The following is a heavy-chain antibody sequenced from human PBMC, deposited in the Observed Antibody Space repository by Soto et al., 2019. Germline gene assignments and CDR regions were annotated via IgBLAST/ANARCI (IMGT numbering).Heavy chain of an antibody. J-gene: IGHJ6*02. D-gene: IGHD4-17*01. Sequence: QLQLQESGPGLVKPSETLSLTCTVSGGSISSSSYYWGWIRQPPGKGLEWIGSIYYSGSTYYNPSLKSRVTISVDTSKNQFSLKLSSVTAADTAVYYCARSGNVSPPRATVGVGTYGMDVWGQGTTVTVSS. CDR3: ARSGNVSPPRATVGVGTYGMDV. CDR2: IYYSGST. V-gene: IGHV4-39*01. CDR1: GGSISSSSYY.